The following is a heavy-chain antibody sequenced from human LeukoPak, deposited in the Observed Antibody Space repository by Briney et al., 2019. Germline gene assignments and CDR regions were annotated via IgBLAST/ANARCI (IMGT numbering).Heavy chain of an antibody. V-gene: IGHV3-21*01. CDR2: ISSSSSYI. Sequence: PGGSLRLSCAASGFTFSSYSMNWVRQAPGKGLEWVSSISSSSSYIYYADSVKGRFTISRDNAKNSLYLQMNSLRAEDTAVYYCARDLGSLGLGFDPWGQGTLVTVSS. J-gene: IGHJ5*02. D-gene: IGHD3-16*01. CDR3: ARDLGSLGLGFDP. CDR1: GFTFSSYS.